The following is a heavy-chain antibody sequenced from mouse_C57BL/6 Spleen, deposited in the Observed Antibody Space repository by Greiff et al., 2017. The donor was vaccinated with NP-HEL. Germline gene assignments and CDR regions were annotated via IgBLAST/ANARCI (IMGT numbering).Heavy chain of an antibody. V-gene: IGHV1-61*01. CDR3: ARITTVGDWYFDV. D-gene: IGHD1-1*01. CDR1: GYTFTSYW. Sequence: VQLQQPGAELVRPGSSVKLSCKASGYTFTSYWMDWVKQRPGQGLEWIGNIYPSDSETHYNQKFKDKATLTVDKSSSTAYMQLSSLTSEDSAVYYCARITTVGDWYFDVWGTGTTVTVSS. CDR2: IYPSDSET. J-gene: IGHJ1*03.